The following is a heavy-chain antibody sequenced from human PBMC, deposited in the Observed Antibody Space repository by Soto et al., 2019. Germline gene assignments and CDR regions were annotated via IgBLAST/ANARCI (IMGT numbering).Heavy chain of an antibody. CDR1: GAALNSGNYY. CDR3: ARLRIATNNYKWFDP. Sequence: SETLSLTCSVSGAALNSGNYYWSWIRQVPGKGLEWIGHIYVTGAVDYNPSLRDRITISQDTSERQFSLNLRLVTAADTAVYYRARLRIATNNYKWFDPWGHGTLVTVSS. CDR2: IYVTGAV. V-gene: IGHV4-31*03. D-gene: IGHD2-21*01. J-gene: IGHJ5*02.